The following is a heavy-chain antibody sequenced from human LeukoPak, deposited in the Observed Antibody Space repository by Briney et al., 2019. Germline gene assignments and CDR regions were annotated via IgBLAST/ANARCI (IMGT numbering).Heavy chain of an antibody. CDR3: ARFPFLEWLSHDY. Sequence: SGKVSCQASGGTFSIYAISWVRQAPGQGLEWRGGIIPIFGTANYAQKFQGRVTTTADESTSTAYMELSSVTAADTAVYYCARFPFLEWLSHDYWGQGTLVTVSS. CDR1: GGTFSIYA. D-gene: IGHD3-3*02. CDR2: IIPIFGTA. J-gene: IGHJ4*02. V-gene: IGHV1-69*13.